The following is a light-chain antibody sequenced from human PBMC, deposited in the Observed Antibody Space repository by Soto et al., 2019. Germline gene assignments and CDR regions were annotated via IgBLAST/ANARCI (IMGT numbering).Light chain of an antibody. V-gene: IGKV3-15*01. CDR1: QSVSSN. CDR2: GAS. Sequence: EKVMTQSPATLSVSPGERATLSCRASQSVSSNLAWFQQKPGQAPRLLIYGASTRATGIPARFSGSGSGTEFTLTISSLQSEDFAVYYCQQYNNWPQRYTFGQGTRLEIK. J-gene: IGKJ5*01. CDR3: QQYNNWPQRYT.